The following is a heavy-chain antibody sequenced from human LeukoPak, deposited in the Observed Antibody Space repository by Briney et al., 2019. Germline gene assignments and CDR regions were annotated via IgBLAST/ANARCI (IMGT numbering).Heavy chain of an antibody. CDR1: GGTFSSYA. Sequence: GSSVKVSCKASGGTFSSYAISWVRQAPGQGLEWMGRIIPILGIANYARKFQGRVTITADKSTSTAYMELSSLRSEDTAVYYCAGPGDSSSWYVWWFDPWGQGTLVTVSS. J-gene: IGHJ5*02. D-gene: IGHD6-13*01. V-gene: IGHV1-69*04. CDR3: AGPGDSSSWYVWWFDP. CDR2: IIPILGIA.